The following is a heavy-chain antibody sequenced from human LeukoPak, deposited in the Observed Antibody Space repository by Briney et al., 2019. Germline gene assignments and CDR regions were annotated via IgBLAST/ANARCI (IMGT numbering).Heavy chain of an antibody. CDR3: AREGGEGWLQSRRYYFDY. D-gene: IGHD5-24*01. J-gene: IGHJ4*02. Sequence: ASVKVSCKASGYTFSSYYVHWVRQAPGQGLEWMGMIIPSDGFTSYAQKFQGRVTMTRDMSTSTVYMELSSLRSEDTAVYYCAREGGEGWLQSRRYYFDYWGQGTLVTVSS. CDR2: IIPSDGFT. V-gene: IGHV1-46*01. CDR1: GYTFSSYY.